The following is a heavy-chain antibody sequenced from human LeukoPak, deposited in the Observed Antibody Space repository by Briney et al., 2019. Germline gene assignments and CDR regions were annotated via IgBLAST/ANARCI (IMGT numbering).Heavy chain of an antibody. CDR3: AREYSSGWYDY. Sequence: GGSLRLSCAASGFTFSDYYMSWIRQAPGKGLEWVSYISSSGSTIYYADSVKGRFTISRDNAKNSLYLQMNSLRAEDTAVCYCAREYSSGWYDYWGQGTLVTVSS. CDR1: GFTFSDYY. CDR2: ISSSGSTI. D-gene: IGHD6-19*01. V-gene: IGHV3-11*01. J-gene: IGHJ4*02.